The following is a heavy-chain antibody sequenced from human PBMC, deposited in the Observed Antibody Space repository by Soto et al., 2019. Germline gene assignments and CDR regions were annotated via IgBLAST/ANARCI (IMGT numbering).Heavy chain of an antibody. D-gene: IGHD1-1*01. CDR1: GFTFSNNA. Sequence: QVQLVESGGGVVQPGRSLRLSCAASGFTFSNNAMDWVRQAPGKGLEWVAVISYDGSNKYIAESVKGRFTISRDNSKNTLFLHMNSLRAEDTAVYYCARGTTTSAFSAMDVWGQGTTVTVSS. CDR3: ARGTTTSAFSAMDV. J-gene: IGHJ6*01. V-gene: IGHV3-30-3*01. CDR2: ISYDGSNK.